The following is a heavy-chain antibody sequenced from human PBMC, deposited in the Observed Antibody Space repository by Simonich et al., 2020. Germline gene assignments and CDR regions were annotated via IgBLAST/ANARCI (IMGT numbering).Heavy chain of an antibody. CDR2: INPNRGGT. D-gene: IGHD3-3*01. J-gene: IGHJ6*03. V-gene: IGHV1-2*02. Sequence: QVQLVQSGAEVKKPGASVKVSCKASGYTFTGYYMHWVRQAPGQGLEWMGWINPNRGGTNYAQKFKGRVTMTRDTSISTAYMELSRLRSDDTAVYYCARGGVQYYYYYMDVWGKGTTVTVSS. CDR3: ARGGVQYYYYYMDV. CDR1: GYTFTGYY.